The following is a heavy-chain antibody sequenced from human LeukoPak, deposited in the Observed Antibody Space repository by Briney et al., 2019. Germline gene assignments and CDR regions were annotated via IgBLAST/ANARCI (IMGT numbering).Heavy chain of an antibody. CDR3: AGRSMEADLYYFDY. CDR2: ISAYNGNT. D-gene: IGHD2/OR15-2a*01. V-gene: IGHV1-18*01. Sequence: ASVKVSCKASGYTFTSYGISWVRQAPGQGLEWMGWISAYNGNTNYAQKLQGRVTMTTDTSTSTAYMELRSLRSDDTAVYYCAGRSMEADLYYFDYWGQGTLVTVSS. CDR1: GYTFTSYG. J-gene: IGHJ4*02.